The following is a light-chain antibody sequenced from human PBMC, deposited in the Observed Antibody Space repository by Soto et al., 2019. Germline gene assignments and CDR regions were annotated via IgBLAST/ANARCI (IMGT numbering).Light chain of an antibody. CDR2: ATS. V-gene: IGKV3-20*01. CDR3: HQHGDSPWT. J-gene: IGKJ1*01. CDR1: QPVGSAY. Sequence: EIVLTQSPATLSVSPGDRATLSCRASQPVGSAYLAWYRQTLGQAPRPLIYATSSRATGISDRFSGSGSGTEFTLTISRLEPEDFATYYCHQHGDSPWTFGQGTKV.